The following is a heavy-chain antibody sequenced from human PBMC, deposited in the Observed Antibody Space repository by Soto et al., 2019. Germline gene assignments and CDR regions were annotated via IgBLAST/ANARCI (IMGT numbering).Heavy chain of an antibody. CDR2: IYYSGST. Sequence: SETLSLTCTVSGGSISSGDYYWSWIRQPPGKGLEWIGYIYYSGSTYYNPSLKSRVTISVDTSKNQFSLKLSSVTAADTAVYYCAKQDSGYDPLAYWGQGTLVPVYS. V-gene: IGHV4-30-4*01. CDR1: GGSISSGDYY. J-gene: IGHJ4*02. D-gene: IGHD5-12*01. CDR3: AKQDSGYDPLAY.